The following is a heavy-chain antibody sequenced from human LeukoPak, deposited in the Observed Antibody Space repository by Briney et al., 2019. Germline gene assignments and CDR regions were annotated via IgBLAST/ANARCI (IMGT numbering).Heavy chain of an antibody. Sequence: SGTLSLTCAVSGGSISSSNWWSWVRQPPGKGLEWIGEIYHSGSTNYNPSLKSRVTISVDKSKNQFSLKLSSVTAADTAVYYCARDPPSTVTTSGDYWGQGTLVTVSS. D-gene: IGHD4-17*01. CDR1: GGSISSSNW. CDR3: ARDPPSTVTTSGDY. CDR2: IYHSGST. J-gene: IGHJ4*02. V-gene: IGHV4-4*02.